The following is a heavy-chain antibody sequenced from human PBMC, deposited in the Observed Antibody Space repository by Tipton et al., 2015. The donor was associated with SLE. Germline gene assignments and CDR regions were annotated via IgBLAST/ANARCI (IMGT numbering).Heavy chain of an antibody. CDR2: IYYSGST. V-gene: IGHV4-59*11. CDR3: ARGGIQLWYRWFDP. Sequence: TLSLTCTVSGGSISSHYWSWIRQPPGKGLEWIGYIYYSGSTNYNPSLKSRVTISVDTSKDQFSLKPSSVTAAATAVYYCARGGIQLWYRWFDPWDQGTLVSVSS. CDR1: GGSISSHY. J-gene: IGHJ5*02. D-gene: IGHD5-18*01.